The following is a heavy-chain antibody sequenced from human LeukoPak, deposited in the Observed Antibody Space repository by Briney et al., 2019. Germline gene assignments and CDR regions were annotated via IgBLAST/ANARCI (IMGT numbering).Heavy chain of an antibody. CDR3: AREYSSSSGSVSDY. Sequence: GGSLRLSCAASGFPFSSYNMNWVRQAPGKGLEWVSYITRSSSTIYYADSVKGRFTISRDNAKNSLYLQMNSLRDEDTAVYYCAREYSSSSGSVSDYWGQGTLVTVSS. J-gene: IGHJ4*02. CDR2: ITRSSSTI. D-gene: IGHD6-6*01. V-gene: IGHV3-48*02. CDR1: GFPFSSYN.